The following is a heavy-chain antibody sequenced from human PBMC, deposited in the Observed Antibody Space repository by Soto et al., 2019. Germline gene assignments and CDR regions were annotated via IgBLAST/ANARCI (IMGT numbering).Heavy chain of an antibody. CDR1: GFTFSDCA. CDR3: AKDRGYYDSSGYYDAFDI. J-gene: IGHJ3*02. D-gene: IGHD3-22*01. Sequence: HPGGSLRLSCAASGFTFSDCAMNWVRQAQGKGLEWVSGISGSGVGTYYADSVKGRFTISRDNSKNTLYLQMNSLRAEDTALYYCAKDRGYYDSSGYYDAFDIWGQGTVVT. V-gene: IGHV3-23*01. CDR2: ISGSGVGT.